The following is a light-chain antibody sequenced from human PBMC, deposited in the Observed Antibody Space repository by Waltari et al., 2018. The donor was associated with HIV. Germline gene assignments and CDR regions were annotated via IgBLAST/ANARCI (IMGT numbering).Light chain of an antibody. J-gene: IGLJ3*02. CDR3: ATWDGSLNAWV. V-gene: IGLV1-44*01. CDR1: SSNIGCYT. CDR2: SNN. Sequence: QSVVTQPTSASGTPGQRVTISCSGSSSNIGCYTLNWYHQVPGTAPKILIVSNNQRPSGVPDRFSGSKSGTSASLAISGLQSEDEADYYCATWDGSLNAWVFGGGTKLTVL.